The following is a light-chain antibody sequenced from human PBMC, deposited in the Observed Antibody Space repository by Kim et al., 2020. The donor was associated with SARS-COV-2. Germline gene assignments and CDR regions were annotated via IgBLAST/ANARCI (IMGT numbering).Light chain of an antibody. Sequence: VTISCSGDSLNIGSHPVNWYQQFPQPTPKLLIHTDDQRPSGVPDRFSGSKSGTSASLAISGLQSADEADYYCAAWDDSLNGLVFGGGTKVTVL. CDR2: TDD. CDR3: AAWDDSLNGLV. V-gene: IGLV1-44*01. CDR1: SLNIGSHP. J-gene: IGLJ2*01.